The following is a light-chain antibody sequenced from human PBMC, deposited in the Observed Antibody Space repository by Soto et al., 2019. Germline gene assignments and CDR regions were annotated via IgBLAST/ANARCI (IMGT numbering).Light chain of an antibody. CDR3: QQYGSSPLT. CDR1: QSVRSNY. Sequence: EIVLTQSPGTLSLSPGERATISCRASQSVRSNYLAWYQQKPGQAPRFLIYDASSRATGIPDRFSGSGSGTDFTLTISRLEPEGFAVYYCQQYGSSPLTFGGGTKVDIK. J-gene: IGKJ4*01. CDR2: DAS. V-gene: IGKV3-20*01.